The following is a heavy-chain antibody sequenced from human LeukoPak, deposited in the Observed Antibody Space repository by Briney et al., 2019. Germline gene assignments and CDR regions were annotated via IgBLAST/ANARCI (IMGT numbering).Heavy chain of an antibody. J-gene: IGHJ5*02. CDR1: GGTFSSYT. CDR3: ARGWYCSSTSCRTLNWFDP. Sequence: WASVKVSCKASGGTFSSYTISWMRQAPGQGLEWMGRIIPILGIANYAQKFQGRVTITEDKSTSTAYMELSSLRSEDTAVYYRARGWYCSSTSCRTLNWFDPWGQGTLVTVSS. V-gene: IGHV1-69*02. CDR2: IIPILGIA. D-gene: IGHD2-2*01.